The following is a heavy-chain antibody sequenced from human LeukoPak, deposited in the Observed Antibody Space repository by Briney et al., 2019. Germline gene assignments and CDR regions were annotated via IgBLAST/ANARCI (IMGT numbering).Heavy chain of an antibody. CDR3: ASGYYYEYFDY. Sequence: GGSLRLSCAASGFSFSSYSMNWVRQAPGKGLEWVSSISSSGYIYYADSVKGRFTISRDNAKNSLYLQMNSLRAEDTAVYYCASGYYYEYFDYWGQGTLVTVSS. V-gene: IGHV3-21*01. CDR1: GFSFSSYS. CDR2: ISSSGYI. J-gene: IGHJ4*02. D-gene: IGHD3-22*01.